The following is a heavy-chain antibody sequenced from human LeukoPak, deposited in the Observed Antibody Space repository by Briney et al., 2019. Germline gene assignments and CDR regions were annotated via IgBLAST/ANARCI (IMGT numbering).Heavy chain of an antibody. CDR3: TRAPYHGDYVSWA. CDR2: ISWNSGSI. D-gene: IGHD4-17*01. CDR1: GFTFDDYA. Sequence: PGRSLRLSCAASGFTFDDYAMHWVRQAPGKGLEWVSGISWNSGSIGYADSVKGRFTISRDNAKKMLYLQMNGLRVDDTAVYYCTRAPYHGDYVSWAWGQGTLVTVSS. J-gene: IGHJ4*02. V-gene: IGHV3-9*01.